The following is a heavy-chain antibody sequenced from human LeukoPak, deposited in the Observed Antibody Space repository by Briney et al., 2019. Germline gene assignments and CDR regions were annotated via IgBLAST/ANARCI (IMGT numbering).Heavy chain of an antibody. CDR2: MNLNSGNT. CDR3: ARGYSGRYYYYYYMDV. V-gene: IGHV1-8*03. CDR1: GYTFTSYD. D-gene: IGHD5-12*01. Sequence: ASVKVSCKASGYTFTSYDINWVRQATGQGLEWMGWMNLNSGNTGYAQKFQGRVTITRNTSISTAYMELSSLRSEDTAVYYCARGYSGRYYYYYYMDVWGKGTTVTVSS. J-gene: IGHJ6*03.